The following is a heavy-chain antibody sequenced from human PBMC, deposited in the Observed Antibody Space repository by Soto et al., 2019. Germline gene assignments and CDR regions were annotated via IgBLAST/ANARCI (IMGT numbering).Heavy chain of an antibody. V-gene: IGHV4-38-2*01. D-gene: IGHD2-2*02. CDR2: LYHTGST. J-gene: IGHJ4*02. CDR3: ARGKYHFHF. CDR1: DYSISSGCS. Sequence: PSETLSLTCAVSDYSISSGCSWGCIRQPPGHGLEWIGILYHTGSTSYNSSLKSRVTISVDNAKNSLYLQMTSLGAEDTAVYYCARGKYHFHFWGQGTLVTVSS.